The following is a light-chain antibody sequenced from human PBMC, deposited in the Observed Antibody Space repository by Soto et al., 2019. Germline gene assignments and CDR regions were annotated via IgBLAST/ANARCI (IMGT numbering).Light chain of an antibody. CDR1: QTISSW. Sequence: DIQMPQSPSTLSASVGDSVTITCRASQTISSWLAWYQQKPGKAHKLLIYKASTLQSGVPSRFSGSGSGTDFTLTISSLQPEEVATYYCKKYNSARWTVGQGTKVDIK. CDR3: KKYNSARWT. J-gene: IGKJ1*01. CDR2: KAS. V-gene: IGKV1-27*01.